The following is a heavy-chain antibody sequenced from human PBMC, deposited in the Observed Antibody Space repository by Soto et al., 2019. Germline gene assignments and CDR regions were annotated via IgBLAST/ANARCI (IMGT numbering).Heavy chain of an antibody. V-gene: IGHV2-5*02. CDR1: GFSLSTSGVG. Sequence: QITLKESGPTLVKPTQTLTLTCTFSGFSLSTSGVGVGWICQPPGKALEWLALIYWDDDKRYSPSLKSRLTITKDTSKNQVVLTMTNMDPVDTATYYWAHSITVVAAIAWFDPWGQGTLVTVSS. J-gene: IGHJ5*02. CDR3: AHSITVVAAIAWFDP. CDR2: IYWDDDK. D-gene: IGHD2-15*01.